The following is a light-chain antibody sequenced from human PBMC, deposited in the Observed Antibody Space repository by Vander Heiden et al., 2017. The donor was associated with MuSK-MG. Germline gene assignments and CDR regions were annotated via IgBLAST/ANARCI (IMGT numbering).Light chain of an antibody. CDR1: QSVSSW. CDR2: KAS. CDR3: QHYSDYSRT. J-gene: IGKJ1*01. V-gene: IGKV1-5*03. Sequence: DIQMTQSPSTLSASVGDRVTITCRASQSVSSWLAWYQQKPGKAPKLLIYKASSLESGVPSRFSGSGSGTEFTLTISSLQPDDFATYYCQHYSDYSRTFGQGTMVEIK.